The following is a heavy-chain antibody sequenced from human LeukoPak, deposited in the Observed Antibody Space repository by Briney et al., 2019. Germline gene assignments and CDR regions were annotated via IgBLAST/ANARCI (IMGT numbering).Heavy chain of an antibody. CDR2: ISGSGGST. CDR3: AKATGYSYGAFDY. V-gene: IGHV3-23*01. J-gene: IGHJ4*02. D-gene: IGHD5-18*01. Sequence: GGSLTLSCAASGFTFRSYAMSWVRQAPGKGLEWVSSISGSGGSTYYADSVKGRFTSSRDNSKNTLYLQMSSLRAEDTALYYCAKATGYSYGAFDYWGLGTPVTVSS. CDR1: GFTFRSYA.